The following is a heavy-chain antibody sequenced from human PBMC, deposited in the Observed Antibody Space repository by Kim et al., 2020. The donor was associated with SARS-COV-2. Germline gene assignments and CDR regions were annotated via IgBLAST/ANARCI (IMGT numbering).Heavy chain of an antibody. CDR3: ARLNYYDSSGYYEFDY. Sequence: CLKSRVTISVDTSKNQCSLKLSSVTAADTAVYYCARLNYYDSSGYYEFDYWGQGTLVTVSS. D-gene: IGHD3-22*01. J-gene: IGHJ4*02. V-gene: IGHV4-39*01.